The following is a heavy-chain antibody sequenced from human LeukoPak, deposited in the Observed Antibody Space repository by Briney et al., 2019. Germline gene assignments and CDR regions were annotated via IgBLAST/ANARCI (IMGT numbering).Heavy chain of an antibody. D-gene: IGHD3-10*01. CDR3: ARLQWGGFGELLFDY. CDR1: GGSISSSSYY. CDR2: IYYSGST. J-gene: IGHJ4*02. Sequence: SETLSLTCTVSGGSISSSSYYWGWIRQPPGKGLEWIGSIYYSGSTYYNPSLKSRVTISVDTSKNQFSLKLSSVTAADTAVYYCARLQWGGFGELLFDYWGQGTLVTVSS. V-gene: IGHV4-39*07.